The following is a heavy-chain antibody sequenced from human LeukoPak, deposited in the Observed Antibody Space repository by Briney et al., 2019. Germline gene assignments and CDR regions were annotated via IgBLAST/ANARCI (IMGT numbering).Heavy chain of an antibody. D-gene: IGHD1-26*01. CDR1: GFTFSNPW. CDR3: ARYRSLDL. V-gene: IGHV3-7*05. J-gene: IGHJ3*01. Sequence: GGSLRLSCAASGFTFSNPWMTWVRQAPGRGLEWVANIKQDGSDKYYVDSVKGRFTISKDNAKNSLFLQMNSLRAEDTAVYYCARYRSLDLWGQGTMVTVSS. CDR2: IKQDGSDK.